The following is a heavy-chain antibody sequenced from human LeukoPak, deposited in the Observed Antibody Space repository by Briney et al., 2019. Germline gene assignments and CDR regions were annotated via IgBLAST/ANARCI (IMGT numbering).Heavy chain of an antibody. J-gene: IGHJ3*02. Sequence: VSVKVSCKASGYTFTTYAMHRVRQPPGQRLESMGLINADDDNKRHSEHFQGRVTITKATSANTAYMELSRLRSEDTAVYYCARDIYRGTDAYDMWGQGTMVTVSP. V-gene: IGHV1-3*01. CDR1: GYTFTTYA. CDR3: ARDIYRGTDAYDM. D-gene: IGHD3-10*01. CDR2: INADDDNK.